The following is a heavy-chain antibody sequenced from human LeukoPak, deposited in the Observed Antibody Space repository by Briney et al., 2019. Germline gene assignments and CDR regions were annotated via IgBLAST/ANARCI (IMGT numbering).Heavy chain of an antibody. D-gene: IGHD3-10*01. Sequence: SETLSLTCTVSGVSISRYYWSWIRQPAGKGLEWIGRIYSSGSTTYNPSLKSRVTMSIDTSKNQFSLKLSFVTAADTAVYYCAKDSGTTGEVKFDPWGQGTLVTVSS. CDR2: IYSSGST. V-gene: IGHV4-4*07. J-gene: IGHJ5*02. CDR1: GVSISRYY. CDR3: AKDSGTTGEVKFDP.